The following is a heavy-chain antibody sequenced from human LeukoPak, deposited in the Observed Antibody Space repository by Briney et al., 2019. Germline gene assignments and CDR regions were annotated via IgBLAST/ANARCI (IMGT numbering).Heavy chain of an antibody. CDR1: GGSISSGSYY. CDR2: IYTSGST. J-gene: IGHJ4*02. Sequence: SETLSLTCTVSGGSISSGSYYWSWIRRPAGKGLEWIGRIYTSGSTNYNPSLKSRVTISVDTSKNQFSLKLSSVTAADTAVYYCAREGGDIAAAGLDYWGQGTLVTVSS. CDR3: AREGGDIAAAGLDY. D-gene: IGHD6-13*01. V-gene: IGHV4-61*02.